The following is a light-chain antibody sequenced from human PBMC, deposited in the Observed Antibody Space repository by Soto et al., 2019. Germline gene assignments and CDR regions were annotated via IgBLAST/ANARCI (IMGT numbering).Light chain of an antibody. J-gene: IGKJ2*01. CDR3: QHYNPWPG. V-gene: IGKV3-15*01. CDR1: QSVGSN. Sequence: EIVMTQFPATLSLSPGERATLSCRASQSVGSNLAWYQQKPGQAPRLLIYGASTRATGIPVRFSGSGSGTEFTLTINRLQSEDFVVYYCQHYNPWPGFGQGTNLEIK. CDR2: GAS.